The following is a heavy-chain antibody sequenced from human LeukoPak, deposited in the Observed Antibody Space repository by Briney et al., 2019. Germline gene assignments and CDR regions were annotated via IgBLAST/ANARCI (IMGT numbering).Heavy chain of an antibody. D-gene: IGHD3-10*01. J-gene: IGHJ4*02. CDR1: GFTFSTYW. CDR3: ARASTTVGVSINY. CDR2: ISSSSSYI. Sequence: PGGSLRLSCVASGFTFSTYWITWVRQAPGKGLEWVSSISSSSSYIYYADSVKGRFTISRDNAKNSLYLQMNSLRAEDTAVYYCARASTTVGVSINYWGQGTLVTVSS. V-gene: IGHV3-21*01.